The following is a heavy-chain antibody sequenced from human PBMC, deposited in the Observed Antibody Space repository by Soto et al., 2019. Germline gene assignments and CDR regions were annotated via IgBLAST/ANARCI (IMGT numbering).Heavy chain of an antibody. CDR2: IRSKANSYAT. Sequence: GGSLRLSCAASGFTFSGSAMHWVRQASGKGLEWVGRIRSKANSYATAYAASVKGRFTISRDDSKNTAYLQMNSLKTEDTAVYYCIADLIPTFTPVSLESGHTWGQGTLVTVSS. CDR1: GFTFSGSA. CDR3: IADLIPTFTPVSLESGHT. V-gene: IGHV3-73*01. J-gene: IGHJ5*02. D-gene: IGHD3-16*01.